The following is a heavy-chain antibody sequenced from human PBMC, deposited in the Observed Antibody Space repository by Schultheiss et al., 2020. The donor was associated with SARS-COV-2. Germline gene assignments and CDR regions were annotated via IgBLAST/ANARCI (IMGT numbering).Heavy chain of an antibody. V-gene: IGHV4-59*12. CDR1: GGSISSYY. D-gene: IGHD3-22*01. J-gene: IGHJ4*02. CDR2: IYYSGST. Sequence: SETLSLTCTVSGGSISSYYWSWIRQPPGKGLEWIGYIYYSGSTNYNPSLKSRVTISVDTSKNQFSLKLSSVTAADTAVYYCARGGYDSSGWVDYWGQGTLVTVSS. CDR3: ARGGYDSSGWVDY.